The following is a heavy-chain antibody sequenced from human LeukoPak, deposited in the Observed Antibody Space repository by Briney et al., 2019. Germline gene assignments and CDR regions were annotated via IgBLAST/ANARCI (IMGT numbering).Heavy chain of an antibody. J-gene: IGHJ4*02. V-gene: IGHV1-69*06. CDR1: GGTFSSYA. CDR2: ITPIFGTA. D-gene: IGHD2-2*01. CDR3: ASRGGGVVPAAPYYFDY. Sequence: ASVKVSCKASGGTFSSYAISWVRQAPGQGLEWMGGITPIFGTANYAQKFQGRVTITADKSTSTAYMELSRLRSEDTAVYYCASRGGGVVPAAPYYFDYWGQGTLVTVSS.